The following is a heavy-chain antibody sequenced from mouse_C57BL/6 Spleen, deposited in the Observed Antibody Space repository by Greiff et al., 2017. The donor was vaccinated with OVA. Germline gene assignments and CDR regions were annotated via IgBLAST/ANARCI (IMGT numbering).Heavy chain of an antibody. CDR1: GYTFTSYW. V-gene: IGHV1-64*01. J-gene: IGHJ4*01. CDR3: APNYYDNDDYAMDY. CDR2: IYPNSGST. Sequence: QVQLQQPGAELVKPGASVKLSCKASGYTFTSYWMHWVKQRPGQGLEWIGMIYPNSGSTNYNEKFKSKATLTVDTSSSTAYMQLSSLTSEDSAVYDCAPNYYDNDDYAMDYWGQGTAVTVSA. D-gene: IGHD2-4*01.